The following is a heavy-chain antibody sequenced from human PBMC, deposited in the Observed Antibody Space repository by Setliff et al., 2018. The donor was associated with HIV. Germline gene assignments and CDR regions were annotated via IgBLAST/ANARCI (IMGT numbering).Heavy chain of an antibody. CDR1: GYIFSTYG. CDR3: AKTTPQPHYYYYVDV. Sequence: GASVKVSCKASGYIFSTYGISWVRQAPGQGLEWMGWIGASNGNTHYAQKVQGRVTLTTDTSTNTAYMELRSPRSDDAAVYYCAKTTPQPHYYYYVDVWGKGTTVTVSS. V-gene: IGHV1-18*01. CDR2: IGASNGNT. D-gene: IGHD4-17*01. J-gene: IGHJ6*03.